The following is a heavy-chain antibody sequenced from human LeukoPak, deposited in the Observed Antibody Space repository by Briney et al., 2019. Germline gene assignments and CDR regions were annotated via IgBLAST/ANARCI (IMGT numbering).Heavy chain of an antibody. Sequence: ASVKVSCKASGYTFTSYGISWVRQAPGQGLEWMGWISAYNGKTHYAQKLQGRVTMTTDTATSTAYMELRSLRSDDTAVYYCAREELRYFDWLPGHADDYYYGMDVWGKGTTVTVSS. D-gene: IGHD3-9*01. CDR2: ISAYNGKT. CDR1: GYTFTSYG. V-gene: IGHV1-18*04. J-gene: IGHJ6*04. CDR3: AREELRYFDWLPGHADDYYYGMDV.